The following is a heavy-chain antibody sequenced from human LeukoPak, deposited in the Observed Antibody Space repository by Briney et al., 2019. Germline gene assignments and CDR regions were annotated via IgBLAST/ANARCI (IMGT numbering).Heavy chain of an antibody. J-gene: IGHJ4*02. D-gene: IGHD4-17*01. CDR1: GFTFSNYA. Sequence: GGSLRLSCAASGFTFSNYAMSWVRQAPGKGLEWVSAISGSGGSTYYADSVKGRFTVSRDFSKNTPYLQMNSLRAEDTAVYYCARGGWGFDYGDYDYWGQGTLVTISS. V-gene: IGHV3-23*01. CDR2: ISGSGGST. CDR3: ARGGWGFDYGDYDY.